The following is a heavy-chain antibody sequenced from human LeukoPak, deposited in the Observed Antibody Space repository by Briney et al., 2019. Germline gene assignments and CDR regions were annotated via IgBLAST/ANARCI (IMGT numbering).Heavy chain of an antibody. J-gene: IGHJ4*02. CDR3: ARIGWLQSGFDY. CDR2: INPSGGST. V-gene: IGHV1-46*01. CDR1: GCTFTSYY. D-gene: IGHD5-24*01. Sequence: ASVKVSCKASGCTFTSYYMHWVRQAPGQGLEWMGIINPSGGSTSYAQRFQGRVTMTRDTSTSTVYMELSSLRSEDTAVYYCARIGWLQSGFDYWGQGTLVTVSS.